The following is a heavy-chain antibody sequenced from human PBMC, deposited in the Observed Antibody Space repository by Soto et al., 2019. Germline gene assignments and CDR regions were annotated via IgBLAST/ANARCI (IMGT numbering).Heavy chain of an antibody. D-gene: IGHD3-3*01. Sequence: SSETLSLTCTFSGGSISSYYWSWIRQPTGKGLEWIGYIYYSGSTNYNPSLKSRVTISVDTSKNQFSLKLSSVTAADTAVYYCARGITIFGVVMGIDYWGQGTLVTVSS. CDR1: GGSISSYY. J-gene: IGHJ4*02. CDR2: IYYSGST. V-gene: IGHV4-59*01. CDR3: ARGITIFGVVMGIDY.